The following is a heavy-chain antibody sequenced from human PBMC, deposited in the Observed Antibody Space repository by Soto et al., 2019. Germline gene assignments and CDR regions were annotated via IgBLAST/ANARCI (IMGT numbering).Heavy chain of an antibody. V-gene: IGHV5-10-1*01. D-gene: IGHD6-6*01. CDR1: GYSFTSYW. Sequence: LGESLKISCKGSGYSFTSYWISWVRQMPGKGLEWMGRIDPSDSYTNYSPSFQGHVTISADKSISTAYLQWSSLKASDTAMYYCAGSEYSSSSGYWFDPWGQGTLVTVSS. CDR3: AGSEYSSSSGYWFDP. CDR2: IDPSDSYT. J-gene: IGHJ5*02.